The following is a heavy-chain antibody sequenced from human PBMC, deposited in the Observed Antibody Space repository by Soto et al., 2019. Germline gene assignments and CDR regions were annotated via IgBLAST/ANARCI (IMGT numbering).Heavy chain of an antibody. CDR1: GFSLSTSGIR. CDR3: ARERIAVASYDS. J-gene: IGHJ4*02. Sequence: SGLTLVHPTQALTLTCTFAGFSLSTSGIRVRWIRPPPGKALEWLARLDWDDDKFYSTSLKTRLTISKDNSKNLPVLIMTNMNPVDSPPYYWARERIAVASYDSWGQRTLDTVS. D-gene: IGHD6-19*01. V-gene: IGHV2-70*04. CDR2: LDWDDDK.